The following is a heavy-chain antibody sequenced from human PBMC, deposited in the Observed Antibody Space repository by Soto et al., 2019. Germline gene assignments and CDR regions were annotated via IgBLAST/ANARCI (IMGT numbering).Heavy chain of an antibody. CDR2: INPSGGST. J-gene: IGHJ4*02. D-gene: IGHD6-6*01. CDR1: GYTFIGHF. CDR3: ARDVGMASRPYLDY. V-gene: IGHV1-46*01. Sequence: GASVKVSCKASGYTFIGHFIYWVRQAPGQGLEWMGIINPSGGSTSFAQKFQGRVTMTRDTSTSTVYMELISLTSEDTAVYYCARDVGMASRPYLDYWGQGTLVTVSS.